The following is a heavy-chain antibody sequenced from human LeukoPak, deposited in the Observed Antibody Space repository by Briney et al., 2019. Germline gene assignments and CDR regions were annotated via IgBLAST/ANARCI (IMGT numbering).Heavy chain of an antibody. CDR2: IYYSGST. CDR3: ARRIIAAAAPYMDV. J-gene: IGHJ6*03. V-gene: IGHV4-59*08. CDR1: GGSISSYY. D-gene: IGHD6-13*01. Sequence: PSETLSLTCTVSGGSISSYYWSWIRQPPGKGLEWIGYIYYSGSTSYNPSLKSRVTISVDTSKNQFSLKLSSVTAADTAVYYCARRIIAAAAPYMDVWGKGTTVTVSS.